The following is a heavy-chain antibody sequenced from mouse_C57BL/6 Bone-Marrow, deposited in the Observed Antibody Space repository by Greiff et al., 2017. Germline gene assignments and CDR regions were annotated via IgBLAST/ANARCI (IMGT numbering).Heavy chain of an antibody. J-gene: IGHJ2*01. CDR2: IDPSDSYT. V-gene: IGHV1-69*01. D-gene: IGHD1-1*01. CDR1: GYTFTSYW. Sequence: QVQLQQPGAELVMPGASVKLSCKASGYTFTSYWMHWVKQRPGQGLEWIGEIDPSDSYTNYNQKFKGKSTLTVDKSSSTAYMQLSSLTSEDSAVYYCERESLYYYGPFDYWGQGTTLTVSS. CDR3: ERESLYYYGPFDY.